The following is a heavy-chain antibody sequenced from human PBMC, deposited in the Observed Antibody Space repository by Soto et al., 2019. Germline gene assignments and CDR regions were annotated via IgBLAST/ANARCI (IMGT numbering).Heavy chain of an antibody. Sequence: EVHLLESGGGLLQPGGSLRLSCSASGFDFSSHTMIWVRQAPGKGLEWVASIGSSGDISNYGDSVKGRFTISRDNSKNTLYLQMNSLRAEDTALYFCARRQVGATKGKSWFDSWGQGTLVTVSS. CDR3: ARRQVGATKGKSWFDS. CDR2: IGSSGDIS. D-gene: IGHD1-26*01. V-gene: IGHV3-23*01. CDR1: GFDFSSHT. J-gene: IGHJ5*01.